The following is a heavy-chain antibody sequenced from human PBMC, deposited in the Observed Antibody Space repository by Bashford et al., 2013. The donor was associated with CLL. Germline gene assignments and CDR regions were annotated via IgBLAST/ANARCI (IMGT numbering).Heavy chain of an antibody. CDR1: LTPSLPID. CDR3: ASDRNGMDV. J-gene: IGHJ6*02. CDR2: ISSSSSI. Sequence: GVLRRLLVPALWLTPSLPIDMNWVRQAPGKGLEWVSSISSSSSIYYADSVRGRFTISRDNAKNSLYLQMNSLRAEDTAVYYCASDRNGMDVWGQGTTVTVSS. V-gene: IGHV3-21*01.